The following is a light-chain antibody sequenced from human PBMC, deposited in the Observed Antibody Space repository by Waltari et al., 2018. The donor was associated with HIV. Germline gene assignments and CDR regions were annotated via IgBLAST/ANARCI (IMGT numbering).Light chain of an antibody. Sequence: QTVVTQEPSLTVSPGGTITLTCASTTGAVTSAHHPNWFQQKPGTAPRALIFSTANKYSGTAARFSGSLLGGKAALTLAGVQPEDEAEYFCLLYYSGVVVFGGGTRVTVL. CDR3: LLYYSGVVV. CDR1: TGAVTSAHH. J-gene: IGLJ2*01. CDR2: STA. V-gene: IGLV7-43*01.